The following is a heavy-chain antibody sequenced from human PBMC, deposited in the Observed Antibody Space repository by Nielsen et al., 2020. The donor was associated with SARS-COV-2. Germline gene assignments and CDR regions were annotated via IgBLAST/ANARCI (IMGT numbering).Heavy chain of an antibody. CDR1: GGSISSYY. CDR3: ARRGGSEIYFDY. J-gene: IGHJ4*02. D-gene: IGHD1-26*01. Sequence: SETLSLTCTVSGGSISSYYWRWIRQPPGKGLEWIGYIYYSGSTNYNPSLKSRVTISVDTSKNQFSLKLSSVTAADTAVYYCARRGGSEIYFDYWGQGTLVTVSS. V-gene: IGHV4-59*08. CDR2: IYYSGST.